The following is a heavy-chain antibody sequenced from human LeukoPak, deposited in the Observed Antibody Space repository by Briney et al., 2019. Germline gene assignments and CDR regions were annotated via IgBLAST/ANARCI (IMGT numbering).Heavy chain of an antibody. J-gene: IGHJ4*02. CDR1: GGTFSSYA. V-gene: IGHV1-69*04. CDR3: ASKEVSSYGLKPFDY. CDR2: IIPILGIA. Sequence: ASVKVSCKSSGGTFSSYAISWVRQAPGQGLEWMGRIIPILGIANYAQKFQGRVTITADKSTSTAYMELSSLRSEDTAVYYCASKEVSSYGLKPFDYWGQGTLVTGSS. D-gene: IGHD5-18*01.